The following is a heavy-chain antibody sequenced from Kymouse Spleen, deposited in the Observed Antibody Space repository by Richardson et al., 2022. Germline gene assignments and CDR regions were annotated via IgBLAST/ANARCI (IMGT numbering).Heavy chain of an antibody. CDR2: IYYSGST. D-gene: IGHD3-9*01. V-gene: IGHV4-39*01. CDR1: GGSISSSSYY. CDR3: ARWDILTGYYPDY. Sequence: QLQLQESGPGLVKPSETLSLTCTVSGGSISSSSYYWGWIRQPPGKGLEWIGSIYYSGSTYYNPSLKSRVTISVDTSKNQFSLKLSSVTAADTAVYYCARWDILTGYYPDYWGQGTLVTVSS. J-gene: IGHJ4*02.